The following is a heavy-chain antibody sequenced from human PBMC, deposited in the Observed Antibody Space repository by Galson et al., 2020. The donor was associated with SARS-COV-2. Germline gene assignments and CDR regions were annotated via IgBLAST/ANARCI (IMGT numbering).Heavy chain of an antibody. J-gene: IGHJ6*03. CDR2: ISAYNGNT. Sequence: ASVKVSCKASGYTLTSYGISWVRQAPGQGLEWMGWISAYNGNTNYAQKLQGRVTMTTDTSTSTAYMELRSLRSDDTAVYYCARDHNYDFWSGYYYYYYYMDVWGKGTTVTVSS. V-gene: IGHV1-18*01. D-gene: IGHD3-3*01. CDR3: ARDHNYDFWSGYYYYYYYMDV. CDR1: GYTLTSYG.